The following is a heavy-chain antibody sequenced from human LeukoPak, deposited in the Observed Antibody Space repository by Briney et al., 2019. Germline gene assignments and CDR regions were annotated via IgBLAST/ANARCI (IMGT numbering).Heavy chain of an antibody. V-gene: IGHV3-48*02. D-gene: IGHD1-1*01. CDR3: ARVLLERPGIDSFDM. CDR2: INSGSSTI. J-gene: IGHJ3*02. Sequence: GGSLRLSCGASGFRLGSYSMDWVRQAPGKGLEWVSHINSGSSTIYYADSVKGRFTISRDNAGNSLYLQMNGLRDEDTAVYYCARVLLERPGIDSFDMWGQGTMVTVSS. CDR1: GFRLGSYS.